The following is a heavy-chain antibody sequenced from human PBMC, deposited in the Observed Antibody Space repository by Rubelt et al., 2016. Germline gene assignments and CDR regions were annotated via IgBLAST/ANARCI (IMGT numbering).Heavy chain of an antibody. CDR1: GYTFRSYA. CDR2: INAGNGDT. V-gene: IGHV1-3*01. Sequence: QVQLVQSVSELRKPGASVKVSCKGSGYTFRSYAMNWVRQAPGQGLEWIGWINAGNGDTKYTQKFQGRFTITRDTSATTAYMELSSLRSEDTAVYYCATHGSGWSFDYWGQGTLVTVSS. J-gene: IGHJ4*02. D-gene: IGHD6-19*01. CDR3: ATHGSGWSFDY.